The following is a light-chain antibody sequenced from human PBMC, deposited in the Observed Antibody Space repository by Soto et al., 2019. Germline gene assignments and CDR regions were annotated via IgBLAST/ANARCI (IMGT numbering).Light chain of an antibody. J-gene: IGKJ1*01. CDR1: QTISSW. CDR3: QRYNSYSEA. Sequence: DIQMPQSPSTLSGSVGDRVTITCRASQTISSWLAWYQQKPGKAPKLLIYKASTLKSGVPSRFSGSGSGTESTLTISSLQPDDFATDYCQRYNSYSEAFGQGTKVELK. V-gene: IGKV1-5*03. CDR2: KAS.